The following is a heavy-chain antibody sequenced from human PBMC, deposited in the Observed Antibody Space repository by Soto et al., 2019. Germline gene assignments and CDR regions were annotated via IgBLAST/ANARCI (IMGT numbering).Heavy chain of an antibody. CDR2: ISGSGGST. J-gene: IGHJ4*02. V-gene: IGHV3-23*01. Sequence: EVQLLESGGGLVQPGGSLRLSCAASGFTFSSYAMSWVRQAPGKGLEWVSAISGSGGSTYYADSVKGRFTISRDNSKNTLYLQLNSLRAEDTAVYYCAKPPSYGDYPIIGYWGQGTLVTVSS. CDR3: AKPPSYGDYPIIGY. CDR1: GFTFSSYA. D-gene: IGHD4-17*01.